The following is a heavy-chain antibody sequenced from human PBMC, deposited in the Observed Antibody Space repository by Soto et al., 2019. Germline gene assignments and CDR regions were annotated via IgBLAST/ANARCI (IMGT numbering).Heavy chain of an antibody. J-gene: IGHJ6*02. CDR1: GFTFSSYA. CDR2: ISYDGSNK. CDR3: ARELLLWFGESAYYYGMDV. V-gene: IGHV3-30-3*01. D-gene: IGHD3-10*01. Sequence: GGSMRLSCAASGFTFSSYARHWVRKAPGKGLEWVAVISYDGSNKYYADSVKGRFTISRDNSKNTLYLQMNSLRAEDTAVYYCARELLLWFGESAYYYGMDVWGQGTTVTVSS.